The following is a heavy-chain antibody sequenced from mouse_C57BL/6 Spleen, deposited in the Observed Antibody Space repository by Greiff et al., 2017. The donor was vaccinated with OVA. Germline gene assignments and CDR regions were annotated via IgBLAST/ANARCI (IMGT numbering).Heavy chain of an antibody. Sequence: QVQLQQSGAELVRPGASVTLSCKASGYTFTDFEMHWVKQTPVHGLEWIGAIDPETGGTAYNQKFKGKAILTADKSSSTAYMELRSLTSEDSAVYYCTRLRGNDGDYWGQGTSVTVSS. D-gene: IGHD2-3*01. V-gene: IGHV1-15*01. J-gene: IGHJ4*01. CDR1: GYTFTDFE. CDR2: IDPETGGT. CDR3: TRLRGNDGDY.